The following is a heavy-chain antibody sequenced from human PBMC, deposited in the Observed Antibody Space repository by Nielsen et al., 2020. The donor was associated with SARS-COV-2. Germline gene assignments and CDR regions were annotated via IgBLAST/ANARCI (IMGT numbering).Heavy chain of an antibody. J-gene: IGHJ4*02. CDR2: ISGSGGST. V-gene: IGHV3-23*01. CDR3: AKDNEIVVVPGTGGY. Sequence: GGSLRLSCAASGFTFSSYAMSRVRQAPGKGLEWVSAISGSGGSTYYADSVKGRFTISRDNSKNTLYLQMNSLRAEDTAVYYCAKDNEIVVVPGTGGYWGQGTLVTVSS. CDR1: GFTFSSYA. D-gene: IGHD3-22*01.